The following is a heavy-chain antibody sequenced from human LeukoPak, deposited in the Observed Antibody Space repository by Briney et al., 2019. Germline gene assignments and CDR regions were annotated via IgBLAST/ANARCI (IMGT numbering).Heavy chain of an antibody. V-gene: IGHV3-23*01. Sequence: GGSLRLSCAASGFTFSNYAMSWIRQAPGKGLEWVSRISGSDDNAYYADPVKGRFPISRDISKNTLYLQMNSLRAEDTAVYYCARDPRAALDYWGQGTLVTVSS. J-gene: IGHJ4*02. CDR1: GFTFSNYA. CDR2: ISGSDDNA. CDR3: ARDPRAALDY. D-gene: IGHD6-25*01.